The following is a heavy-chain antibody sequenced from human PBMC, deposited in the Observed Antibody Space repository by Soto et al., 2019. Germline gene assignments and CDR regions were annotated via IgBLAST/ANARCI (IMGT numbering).Heavy chain of an antibody. CDR2: INPNSGNT. J-gene: IGHJ5*02. V-gene: IGHV1-8*01. D-gene: IGHD2-2*01. Sequence: ASVKVSCKASGYIFTNYDINWVRQATGQGLEYLGWINPNSGNTGYVQKFQGRVTMTRNTSISTAYMELSSLRSEDTVVYYCARARYSSTHNWFDPWGQGTLVTVSS. CDR3: ARARYSSTHNWFDP. CDR1: GYIFTNYD.